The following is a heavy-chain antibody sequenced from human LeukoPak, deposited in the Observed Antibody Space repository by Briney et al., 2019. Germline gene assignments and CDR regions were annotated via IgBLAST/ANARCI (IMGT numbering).Heavy chain of an antibody. V-gene: IGHV1-2*06. CDR1: GYTFTGYY. D-gene: IGHD3-22*01. CDR2: INPNSGGT. CDR3: ARVSPKGYYDSSGYYTY. J-gene: IGHJ4*02. Sequence: ASVKVSCKASGYTFTGYYMHWVRQVPRQGLEWMGRINPNSGGTNYAQKFQGRVTMTRDTSIGTAYMELSRLRSDDTAVYYCARVSPKGYYDSSGYYTYWGQGTLVTVSS.